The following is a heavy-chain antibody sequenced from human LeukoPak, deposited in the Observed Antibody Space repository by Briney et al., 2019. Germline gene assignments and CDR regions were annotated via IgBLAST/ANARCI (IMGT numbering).Heavy chain of an antibody. CDR1: GFTFSSYS. V-gene: IGHV3-21*01. CDR3: ASANSSWAGFDY. CDR2: ISSSSSYI. D-gene: IGHD6-13*01. Sequence: KAGGSLRLSCAASGFTFSSYSMNWVRQAPGKGLEWASSISSSSSYIYYADSVKGRFTISRDNAKNSLYLQMNSLRAEDTAVYYCASANSSWAGFDYWGQGTLVTVSS. J-gene: IGHJ4*02.